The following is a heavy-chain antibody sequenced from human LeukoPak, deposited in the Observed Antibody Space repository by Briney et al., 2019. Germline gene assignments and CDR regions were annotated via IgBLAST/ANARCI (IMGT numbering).Heavy chain of an antibody. V-gene: IGHV3-7*03. CDR1: GFTFSQYW. CDR2: IQRDGSDN. D-gene: IGHD6-13*01. J-gene: IGHJ4*02. Sequence: TGGSLRLSCVASGFTFSQYWMTWVRQAPGKGLEWVANIQRDGSDNNYVDSVKGRFTISRDNAKNTLYLQMNSLRAEDTAVYYCAKLIAAANPLDYWGQGTLVTVSS. CDR3: AKLIAAANPLDY.